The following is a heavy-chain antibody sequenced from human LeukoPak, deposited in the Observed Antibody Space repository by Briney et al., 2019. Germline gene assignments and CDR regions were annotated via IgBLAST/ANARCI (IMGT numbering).Heavy chain of an antibody. J-gene: IGHJ4*02. CDR1: GFTFSSYW. CDR3: ARVRVGATVDY. V-gene: IGHV3-7*01. CDR2: IKQDGSEK. D-gene: IGHD1-26*01. Sequence: GGSLRLSCAASGFTFSSYWMSWVRQAPGKGLEWVANIKQDGSEKYYVDSVKGRFTISRDNAKNSPYLQMNSLRAEDTAVYYCARVRVGATVDYWGQGTLVTVSS.